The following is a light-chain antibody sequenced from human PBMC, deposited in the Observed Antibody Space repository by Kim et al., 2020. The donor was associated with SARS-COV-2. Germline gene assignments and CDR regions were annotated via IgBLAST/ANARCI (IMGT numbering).Light chain of an antibody. CDR1: QSINSH. CDR2: ATS. J-gene: IGKJ2*01. CDR3: QQSYSTLHT. V-gene: IGKV1-39*01. Sequence: DIQMTQSPSSLSASVGDRVTITCRASQSINSHLNWYQQKPGKAPKLLIYATSTLQSGVPSRFSGSGSGTDFTLTISSLHPDDSATYYCQQSYSTLHTFGQGTKLEI.